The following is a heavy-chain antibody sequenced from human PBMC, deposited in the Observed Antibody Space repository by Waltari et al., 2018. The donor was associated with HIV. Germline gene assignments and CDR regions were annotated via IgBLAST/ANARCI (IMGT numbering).Heavy chain of an antibody. CDR3: AKDRPPGYES. D-gene: IGHD5-12*01. CDR2: ISWNSGSI. Sequence: EVQLVESGVGVVQPGRSLRISCAASGFPFDDDALHWVRQAPGKGLEWVSGISWNSGSIGYADSVKGRFTISRDNAKNSLYLQMNSLRAEDTALYYCAKDRPPGYESWGQGTLVTVSS. J-gene: IGHJ4*02. V-gene: IGHV3-9*01. CDR1: GFPFDDDA.